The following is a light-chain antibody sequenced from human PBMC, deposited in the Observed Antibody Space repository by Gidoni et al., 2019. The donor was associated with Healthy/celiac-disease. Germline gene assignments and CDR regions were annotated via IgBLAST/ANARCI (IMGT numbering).Light chain of an antibody. CDR1: QSVSSSY. J-gene: IGKJ5*01. CDR2: GAS. CDR3: QQYGSS. Sequence: EIVLTQSPGTLSLSPGERATLSCRASQSVSSSYLAWYQQKPGQAPRLLIYGASCRATGIPDRFSGSGSGTDFTLTISRLEPEDFAVYYCQQYGSSFGQGTRLEIK. V-gene: IGKV3-20*01.